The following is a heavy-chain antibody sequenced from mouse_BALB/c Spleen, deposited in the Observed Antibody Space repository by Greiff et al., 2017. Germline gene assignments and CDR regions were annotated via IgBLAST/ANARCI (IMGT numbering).Heavy chain of an antibody. CDR3: ARSRPYAMDY. Sequence: VQLQQSGAELAKPGASVKMSCKASGYTFTSYWMHWVKQRPGQGLEWIGYINPSTGYTEYNQKFKDKATLTEDKSSSTAYMQLSSLTSDDSAVYYCARSRPYAMDYWGQGTSVTVSS. V-gene: IGHV1-7*01. J-gene: IGHJ4*01. CDR1: GYTFTSYW. CDR2: INPSTGYT. D-gene: IGHD3-2*02.